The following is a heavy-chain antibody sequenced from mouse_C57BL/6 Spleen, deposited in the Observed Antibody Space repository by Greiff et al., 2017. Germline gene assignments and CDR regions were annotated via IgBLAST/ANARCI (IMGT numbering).Heavy chain of an antibody. Sequence: QVQLQQPGAELVRPGSSVKLSCKASGYTFTSYWMPWVKQRPIQGLEWIGNLDPSDSETHYNQKFKDKATLTVDKSSSTAYMQLSSLTAEDSAVYYCARSGTVVEGAWFAYWGQGTLVTVSA. CDR3: ARSGTVVEGAWFAY. V-gene: IGHV1-52*01. D-gene: IGHD1-1*01. J-gene: IGHJ3*01. CDR2: LDPSDSET. CDR1: GYTFTSYW.